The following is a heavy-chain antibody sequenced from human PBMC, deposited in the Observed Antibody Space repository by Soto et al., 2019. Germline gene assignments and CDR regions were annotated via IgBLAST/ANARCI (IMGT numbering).Heavy chain of an antibody. CDR1: GGSISSGDYY. Sequence: SETLSLTCTVSGGSISSGDYYWSWIRQPPGKGLEWIGYIYYSGSTYYNPSLKSRVTISVDTSKNQFSLKLSSVTAADTAVYYCARHYTGMVRGVIGYFDYWGQGTLVTVSS. J-gene: IGHJ4*02. CDR2: IYYSGST. CDR3: ARHYTGMVRGVIGYFDY. D-gene: IGHD3-10*01. V-gene: IGHV4-30-4*01.